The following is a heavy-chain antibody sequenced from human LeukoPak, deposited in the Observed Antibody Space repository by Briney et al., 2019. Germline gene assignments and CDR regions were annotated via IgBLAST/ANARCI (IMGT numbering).Heavy chain of an antibody. V-gene: IGHV3-21*01. CDR2: ITSSSSYI. Sequence: GGSLRLSCAASGFTFNDYSINWVRQAPGKGLEWVSSITSSSSYIYYADSVKGRFTISRDNAKNSLYLQMNSLRAEDTAVYYCARERYLADFDYWGQGTLVTVSS. D-gene: IGHD1-1*01. CDR3: ARERYLADFDY. J-gene: IGHJ4*02. CDR1: GFTFNDYS.